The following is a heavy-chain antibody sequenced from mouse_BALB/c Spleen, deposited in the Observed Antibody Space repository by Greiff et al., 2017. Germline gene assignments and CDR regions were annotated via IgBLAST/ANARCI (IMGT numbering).Heavy chain of an antibody. CDR2: ISYSGST. D-gene: IGHD1-1*01. CDR1: GYSITSDYA. CDR3: ARSYYYGSSPYAMDY. V-gene: IGHV3-2*02. J-gene: IGHJ4*01. Sequence: EVQGVESGPGLVKPSQSLSLTCTVTGYSITSDYAWNWIRQFPGNKLEWMGYISYSGSTSYNPSLKSRISITRDTSKNQFFLQLNSVTTEDTATYYCARSYYYGSSPYAMDYWGQGTSVTVSS.